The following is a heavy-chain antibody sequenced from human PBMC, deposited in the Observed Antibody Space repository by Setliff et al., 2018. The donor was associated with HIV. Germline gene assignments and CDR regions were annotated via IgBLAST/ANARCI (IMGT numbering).Heavy chain of an antibody. Sequence: ASVKVSCKASGYTFTSYYMHWVRQAPGQGLEWMGVINPGGGSTTYAQKFQGRVTMTRDTSTSTVYMELSSLRSQDTAVYYCATATIWTSSSWSHYFDYWGQGTLVTV. CDR1: GYTFTSYY. CDR3: ATATIWTSSSWSHYFDY. D-gene: IGHD6-13*01. V-gene: IGHV1-46*01. J-gene: IGHJ4*02. CDR2: INPGGGST.